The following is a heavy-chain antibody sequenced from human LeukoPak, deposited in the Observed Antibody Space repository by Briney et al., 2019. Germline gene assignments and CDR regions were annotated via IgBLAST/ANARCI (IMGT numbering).Heavy chain of an antibody. V-gene: IGHV3-23*01. CDR2: ISGSGGST. CDR3: APNRGSGGYYYYGMDV. Sequence: GGSLRLSCAASGFTFSSYAMSWVRQAPGKGLEWVSAISGSGGSTYYADSVKGRFTISRDNSKNTLYLQMNSLRAEDTAVYYCAPNRGSGGYYYYGMDVWGQGTTVTVSS. CDR1: GFTFSSYA. J-gene: IGHJ6*02. D-gene: IGHD1-14*01.